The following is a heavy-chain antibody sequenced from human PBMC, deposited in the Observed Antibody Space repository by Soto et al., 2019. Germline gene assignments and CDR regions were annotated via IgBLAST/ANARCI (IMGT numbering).Heavy chain of an antibody. CDR1: GFTFTSSA. Sequence: SVKVPCKASGFTFTSSAMQWVRQARGQRLEWMGWIILGSGNTNYAQKFQDRVTITTDKSTSTANMELSSLRSEDTAVYYCARERRGYCDYWGQGTLVTVSS. J-gene: IGHJ4*02. V-gene: IGHV1-58*02. CDR3: ARERRGYCDY. D-gene: IGHD2-15*01. CDR2: IILGSGNT.